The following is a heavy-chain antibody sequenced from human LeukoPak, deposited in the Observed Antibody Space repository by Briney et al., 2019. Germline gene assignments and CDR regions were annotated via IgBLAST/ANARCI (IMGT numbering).Heavy chain of an antibody. V-gene: IGHV3-48*01. J-gene: IGHJ4*02. CDR1: GFTFRSYS. Sequence: GGSLRLSCAASGFTFRSYSMNWVRQAPGKGLEWVSYISSSSSTIYYADSVKGRFTISRDNAKNSLYLQMNSLRAEDTAVYYCAKGRGSGWTYYFDYWGQGTLVAVSS. CDR2: ISSSSSTI. CDR3: AKGRGSGWTYYFDY. D-gene: IGHD6-19*01.